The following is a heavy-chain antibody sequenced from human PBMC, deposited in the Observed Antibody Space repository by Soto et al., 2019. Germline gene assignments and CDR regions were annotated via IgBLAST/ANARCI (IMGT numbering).Heavy chain of an antibody. V-gene: IGHV4-39*01. J-gene: IGHJ4*02. CDR1: GGSISTSNYY. Sequence: AETLSLTCTVSGGSISTSNYYWGWVRQPPGKGLDWIGNSYYSRTTYYNPSLKRRITISVDTSKNQYSLKLNSVTAADTAVYLCATSVVPAWRHIDFDFWGPGTMVTVSS. D-gene: IGHD2-15*01. CDR2: SYYSRTT. CDR3: ATSVVPAWRHIDFDF.